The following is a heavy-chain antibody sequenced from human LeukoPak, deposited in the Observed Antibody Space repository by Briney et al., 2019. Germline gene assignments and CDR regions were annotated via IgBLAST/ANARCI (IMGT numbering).Heavy chain of an antibody. J-gene: IGHJ3*02. CDR1: GDSISDYY. V-gene: IGHV4-4*07. CDR2: NYTNGIT. CDR3: ARGVMTAIFAFDI. Sequence: SETLSLTCTVSGDSISDYYWSWLRQPAGKGLELIGRNYTNGITNYNPSLKSRVTTSVDTSKNQLSLRLSSVTAADTAVYYCARGVMTAIFAFDIWGQGTMVTVSS. D-gene: IGHD2-21*02.